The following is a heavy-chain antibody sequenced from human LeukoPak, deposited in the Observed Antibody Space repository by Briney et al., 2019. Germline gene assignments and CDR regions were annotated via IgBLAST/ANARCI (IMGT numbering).Heavy chain of an antibody. CDR3: ARDLIRGYMDV. Sequence: GGSLRLSCAASGFTFDDYGMSWVRQAPGKGLEWVSSISSSSSYIYYADSVKGRFTISRDNAKNSLYLQMNSLRAEDTAVYYCARDLIRGYMDVWGKGTTVTVSS. CDR1: GFTFDDYG. D-gene: IGHD3-16*01. V-gene: IGHV3-21*01. J-gene: IGHJ6*03. CDR2: ISSSSSYI.